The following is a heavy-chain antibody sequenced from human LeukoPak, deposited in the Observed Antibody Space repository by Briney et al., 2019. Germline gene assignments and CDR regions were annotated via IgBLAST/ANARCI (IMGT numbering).Heavy chain of an antibody. J-gene: IGHJ4*02. D-gene: IGHD2-15*01. CDR2: IWYDGSNK. V-gene: IGHV3-33*01. CDR1: GFTFSSYG. Sequence: GGSLRLSCAASGFTFSSYGMHWVRQAPGKGLEWVAVIWYDGSNKYYADSVKGRFTISRDNSKNTLYLQMNSLRAEDTAVYYCAGDPGECSGGSCYEIHFDYWGQGTLVTVSS. CDR3: AGDPGECSGGSCYEIHFDY.